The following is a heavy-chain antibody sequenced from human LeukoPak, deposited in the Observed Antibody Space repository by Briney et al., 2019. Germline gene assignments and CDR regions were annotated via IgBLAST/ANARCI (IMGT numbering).Heavy chain of an antibody. V-gene: IGHV3-64*02. Sequence: GGSLRLSCAASGFTFSSYAMHWVRQAPGKGLEYVSAISSNGGSTYYADSVKGRFTISRDNSKNTLYLQMGSLRAEDMAVYYCARGAFNYYDSSGLLNDYWGQGTLVTVSS. CDR3: ARGAFNYYDSSGLLNDY. CDR1: GFTFSSYA. J-gene: IGHJ4*02. D-gene: IGHD3-22*01. CDR2: ISSNGGST.